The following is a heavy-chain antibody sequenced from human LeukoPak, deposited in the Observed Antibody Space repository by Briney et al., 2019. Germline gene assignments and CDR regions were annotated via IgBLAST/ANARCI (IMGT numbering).Heavy chain of an antibody. V-gene: IGHV4-34*01. Sequence: SETLSLTCAVYGGSFSGYYWSWIRQPPGKGLEWIGEINHSGSTNYNPSLKSRVTMSVDTSKNQFSLKLSSVTAADTAVYYCARRRWFDPWGQGTLVTVSS. CDR1: GGSFSGYY. CDR3: ARRRWFDP. CDR2: INHSGST. J-gene: IGHJ5*02.